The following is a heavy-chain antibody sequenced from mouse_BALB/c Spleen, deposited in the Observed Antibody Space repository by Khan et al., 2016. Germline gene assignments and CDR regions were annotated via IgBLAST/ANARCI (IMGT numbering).Heavy chain of an antibody. CDR3: ALLPYY. J-gene: IGHJ2*01. V-gene: IGHV3-2*02. CDR1: GYSITSDYA. CDR2: IGYSGIT. Sequence: EVKLLESGPGLVKPSQSLSLTCTVTGYSITSDYAWNWIRQFPGNRLEWMGYIGYSGITSYNPSLKSRISLTRDTSKNQFVLQLNSLTTDDTATYYCALLPYYWGQGTTLTVSS. D-gene: IGHD1-1*01.